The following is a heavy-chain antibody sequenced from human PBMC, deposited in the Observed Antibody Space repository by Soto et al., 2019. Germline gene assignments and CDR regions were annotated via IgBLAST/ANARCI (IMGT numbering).Heavy chain of an antibody. J-gene: IGHJ5*02. CDR3: ARGPRNWFDP. Sequence: GGSLRLSCAASGFTFSSYEMNWVRQAPGKGLEWVSYISSSGSTIYYADSVKGRFTISRDNAKNSLYLQMNSLRAEDTAVYYCARGPRNWFDPWGQGTLVTVSS. V-gene: IGHV3-48*03. CDR2: ISSSGSTI. CDR1: GFTFSSYE.